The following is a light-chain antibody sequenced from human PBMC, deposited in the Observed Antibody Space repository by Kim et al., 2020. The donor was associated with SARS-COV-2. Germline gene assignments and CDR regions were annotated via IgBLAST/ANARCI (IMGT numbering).Light chain of an antibody. CDR2: DAS. J-gene: IGKJ5*01. V-gene: IGKV3-15*01. CDR3: QQNANWPRT. Sequence: VSPGERATLSCRASQSVDNNLAWYQQKPGQAPRLLIYDASARATGIPARFSGSGSGTDFTLTISSLQSEDFAFYYCQQNANWPRTFGQGTRLEIK. CDR1: QSVDNN.